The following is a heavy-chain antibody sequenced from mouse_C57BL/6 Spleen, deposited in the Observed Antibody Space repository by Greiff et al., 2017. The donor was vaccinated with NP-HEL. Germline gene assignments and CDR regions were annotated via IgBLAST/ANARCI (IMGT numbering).Heavy chain of an antibody. Sequence: VQLQQSGAELARPGASVKMSCKASGYTFTSYTMHWVKQRPGQGLEWIGYINPSSGYTKYNQKFKDKATLTADKSSSTAYMQLSSLTSEDSAVYYGARSKTGYYAMDYWGQGTSVTVSS. CDR2: INPSSGYT. CDR1: GYTFTSYT. V-gene: IGHV1-4*01. J-gene: IGHJ4*01. CDR3: ARSKTGYYAMDY. D-gene: IGHD4-1*01.